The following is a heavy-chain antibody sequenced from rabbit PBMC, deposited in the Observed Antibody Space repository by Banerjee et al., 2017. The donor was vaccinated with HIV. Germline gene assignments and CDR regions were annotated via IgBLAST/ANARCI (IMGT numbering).Heavy chain of an antibody. D-gene: IGHD6-1*01. CDR1: GFTISTSYW. V-gene: IGHV1S45*01. CDR2: IVGSSSGFT. J-gene: IGHJ6*01. Sequence: QEQLVESGGDLVKPEGSLTLTCTASGFTISTSYWICWVRQAPGKGLEWISCIVGSSSGFTYSATWAKGRFTCSKTSSTTVTLQMTSLTVADTATYFCARDTASSFSSYGMDLWGQGTLVTVS. CDR3: ARDTASSFSSYGMDL.